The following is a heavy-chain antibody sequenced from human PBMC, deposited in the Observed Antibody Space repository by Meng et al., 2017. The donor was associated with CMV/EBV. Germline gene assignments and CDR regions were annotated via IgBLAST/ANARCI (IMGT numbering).Heavy chain of an antibody. J-gene: IGHJ6*02. Sequence: GGFLRLSCKGSGYSFTSYWIGWVRQMPGKGLEWMGIIYPGDSDTRYSPSFQGQVTISADKSISTAYLQWSSLKASDTAMYYCARTNTPQYSSSWYRYYYYGMDVWGQGTTVTVSS. V-gene: IGHV5-51*01. CDR3: ARTNTPQYSSSWYRYYYYGMDV. CDR2: IYPGDSDT. CDR1: GYSFTSYW. D-gene: IGHD6-13*01.